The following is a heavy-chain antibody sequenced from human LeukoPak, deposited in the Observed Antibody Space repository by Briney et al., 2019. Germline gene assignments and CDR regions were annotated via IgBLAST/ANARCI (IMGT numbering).Heavy chain of an antibody. D-gene: IGHD3-10*01. Sequence: SETLSLTCTVSGYSISSGYYWGWIRQPPGKGLEWMGSIYHSGSTYYNPSLKSRVTISVDTSKNQFSLKLSSVTAADTAVYYCASSTPIYGSGSPHWGQGTLVTVSS. J-gene: IGHJ4*02. CDR3: ASSTPIYGSGSPH. CDR2: IYHSGST. CDR1: GYSISSGYY. V-gene: IGHV4-38-2*02.